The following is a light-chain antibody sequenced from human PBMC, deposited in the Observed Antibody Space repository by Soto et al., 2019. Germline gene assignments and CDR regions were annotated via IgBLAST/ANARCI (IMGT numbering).Light chain of an antibody. V-gene: IGLV3-1*01. CDR1: KLGDRF. Sequence: SYELTQPPSVSVSPGQTASIPCSGDKLGDRFACWYQQKPGQSPVMVIYQDTRRPSGIPERFSGSNSGNTATLTISGTQAMDEADYYCQAWDSSTGVVFGGGNKVTVL. CDR3: QAWDSSTGVV. CDR2: QDT. J-gene: IGLJ2*01.